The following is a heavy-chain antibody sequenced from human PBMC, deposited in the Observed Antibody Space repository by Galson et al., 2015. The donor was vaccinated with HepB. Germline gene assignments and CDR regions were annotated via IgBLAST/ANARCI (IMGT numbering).Heavy chain of an antibody. D-gene: IGHD3-10*01. CDR3: ARTDAFFFGTGSSPFDS. CDR2: IYYIGTT. Sequence: TLSLTCSVSGVSITTGGFHWSWIRQRQGKGLEWIGYIYYIGTTSYNPSLKGRVTISRDTSKNQVSLNLTSVTAADTAVYYCARTDAFFFGTGSSPFDSWGQGTRVTVSS. J-gene: IGHJ4*02. V-gene: IGHV4-31*03. CDR1: GVSITTGGFH.